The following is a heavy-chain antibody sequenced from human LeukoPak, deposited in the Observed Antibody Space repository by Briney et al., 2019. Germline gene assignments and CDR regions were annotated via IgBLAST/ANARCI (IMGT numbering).Heavy chain of an antibody. V-gene: IGHV1-69*05. CDR2: IIPIFGTA. CDR3: ARGPYDVLMVYAFDY. Sequence: SVKVSCKASGGTFSSYAISWVRQAPGQGLEWMGGIIPIFGTANYAQKFQGRVTITTDESTSTAYTELSSLRSEDTAVYYCARGPYDVLMVYAFDYWGQGTLVTVSS. CDR1: GGTFSSYA. D-gene: IGHD2-8*01. J-gene: IGHJ4*02.